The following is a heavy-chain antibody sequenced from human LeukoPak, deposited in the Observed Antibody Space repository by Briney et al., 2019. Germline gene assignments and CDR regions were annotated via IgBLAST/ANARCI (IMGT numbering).Heavy chain of an antibody. CDR1: GGSFSIYY. V-gene: IGHV4-4*07. CDR3: WKVNSSRSFLDY. J-gene: IGHJ4*02. Sequence: PSETLSLTCAVSGGSFSIYYWSWVRQSAGKGLEWIGHIPTSGSANYSPALKSRRTISVDKSNNHFHLRLTSATTADTAVYYWWKVNSSRSFLDYWGQGPLVIVSS. D-gene: IGHD3-22*01. CDR2: IPTSGSA.